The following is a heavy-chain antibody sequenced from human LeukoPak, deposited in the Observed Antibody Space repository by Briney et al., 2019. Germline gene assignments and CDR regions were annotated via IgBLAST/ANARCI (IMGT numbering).Heavy chain of an antibody. CDR2: IYYSGTA. J-gene: IGHJ5*02. V-gene: IGHV4-39*01. Sequence: PSQTLSLTCSVSGGSISSSDSYWGWIRQPPGKGLEWIRNIYYSGTAYYNPSLKSRVTISVDTAKNAFSLKLTSVTAADTAVYYCARYHCSGGSCYARWYDPWGQGTLVTVSA. CDR3: ARYHCSGGSCYARWYDP. D-gene: IGHD2-15*01. CDR1: GGSISSSDSY.